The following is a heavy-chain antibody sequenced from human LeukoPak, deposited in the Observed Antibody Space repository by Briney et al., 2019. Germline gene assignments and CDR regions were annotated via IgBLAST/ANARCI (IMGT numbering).Heavy chain of an antibody. CDR3: ARGVYIAAAQYAY. D-gene: IGHD6-13*01. CDR2: IYYSGTT. Sequence: SETLSLTCTVSGGSISGTYYWSWIRQPPGKGLEWIGYIYYSGTTNYNPSLKSRVTISVDTSKNQFSLKLSSVTAADTAVYYCARGVYIAAAQYAYWGQGTLVTVSS. V-gene: IGHV4-61*01. CDR1: GGSISGTYY. J-gene: IGHJ4*02.